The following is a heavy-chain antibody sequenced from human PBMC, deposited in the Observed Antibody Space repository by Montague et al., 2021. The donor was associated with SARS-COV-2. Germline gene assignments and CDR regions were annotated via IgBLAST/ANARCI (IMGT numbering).Heavy chain of an antibody. Sequence: SRRLSCAASGFTFSSYAMHWVRLAPGKGLEWVAVISYDGSNKYYADSVKGRFTISRDNSKNTLYLQMNSLRAEDTAVYYCARTNSGSYYSSFDYWGQGTLVTVSS. CDR1: GFTFSSYA. V-gene: IGHV3-30*04. CDR2: ISYDGSNK. CDR3: ARTNSGSYYSSFDY. J-gene: IGHJ4*02. D-gene: IGHD1-26*01.